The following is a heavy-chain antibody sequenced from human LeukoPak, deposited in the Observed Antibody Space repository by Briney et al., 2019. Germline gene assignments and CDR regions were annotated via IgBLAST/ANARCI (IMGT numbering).Heavy chain of an antibody. D-gene: IGHD4-23*01. J-gene: IGHJ4*02. CDR2: LYNPRNT. Sequence: WETLSLLCTVWGLYNRSYYRRGIRQPPGKGLEWIGYLYNPRNTYYNPSLNSRVTISEDTSKNQFSLKVSPVTAADTAGYYCAREKNGNDPFDYWGQGTLVTVSS. CDR3: AREKNGNDPFDY. V-gene: IGHV4-59*01. CDR1: GLYNRSYY.